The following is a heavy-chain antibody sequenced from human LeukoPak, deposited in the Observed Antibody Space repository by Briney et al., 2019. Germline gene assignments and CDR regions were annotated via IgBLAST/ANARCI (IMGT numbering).Heavy chain of an antibody. CDR3: ARDVVVVPAAIHYGMVV. Sequence: SETLSLTCADYGGSFSDYFWGWIRQPPGKGLEWIGEVNHSGRTYYNPSLKSRVTISVDTSKNQFSLNLSSVTAADTAVYYCARDVVVVPAAIHYGMVVWGQGTTVTVSS. J-gene: IGHJ6*02. CDR1: GGSFSDYF. D-gene: IGHD2-2*01. CDR2: VNHSGRT. V-gene: IGHV4-34*01.